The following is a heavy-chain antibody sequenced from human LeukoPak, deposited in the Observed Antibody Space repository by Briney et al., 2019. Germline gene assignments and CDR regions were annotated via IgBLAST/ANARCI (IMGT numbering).Heavy chain of an antibody. CDR2: IYHSGST. J-gene: IGHJ6*02. CDR3: ARVVVTAGTHYYYYGMDV. D-gene: IGHD2-21*02. CDR1: GGSISSGGYP. V-gene: IGHV4-30-2*01. Sequence: SETLSLTCAVSGGSISSGGYPWSWIRQPPGKGLEWIGYIYHSGSTYYNPSLKSRVIISVDRSKNQFSLKLSSVTAADTAVYYCARVVVTAGTHYYYYGMDVWGQGTTVTVSS.